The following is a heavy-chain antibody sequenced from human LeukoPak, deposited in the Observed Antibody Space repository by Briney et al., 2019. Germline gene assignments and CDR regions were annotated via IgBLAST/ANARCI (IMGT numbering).Heavy chain of an antibody. D-gene: IGHD3-22*01. J-gene: IGHJ5*02. CDR2: IYPGDSDT. V-gene: IGHV5-51*01. Sequence: GESLKISCKGSGYSFTSYWIGWVRQMPVKGLEWMGIIYPGDSDTRYSPSFQGQVTISADKSISTAYLQWSSLKASDTAMYYCARQTGREDYYDSSGYYNWFDPWGQGTLVTVSS. CDR3: ARQTGREDYYDSSGYYNWFDP. CDR1: GYSFTSYW.